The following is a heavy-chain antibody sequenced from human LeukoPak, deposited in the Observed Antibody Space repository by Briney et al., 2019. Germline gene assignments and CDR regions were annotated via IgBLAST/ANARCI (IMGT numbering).Heavy chain of an antibody. CDR3: ARGVPIFYDSSGYYFGYFDY. V-gene: IGHV4-31*03. CDR1: GGSISRGGYY. J-gene: IGHJ4*02. CDR2: IYYSGST. Sequence: SETLSLTCTVSGGSISRGGYYWSWIRQHPGKGLEWIGYIYYSGSTYYNPSLKSRVTISVDTSKNQFSLKLSSVTAADTAVYYCARGVPIFYDSSGYYFGYFDYWGQGTLVTVSS. D-gene: IGHD3-22*01.